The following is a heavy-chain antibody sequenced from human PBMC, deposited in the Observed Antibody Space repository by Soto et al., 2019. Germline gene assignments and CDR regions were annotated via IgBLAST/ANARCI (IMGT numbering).Heavy chain of an antibody. V-gene: IGHV3-13*01. J-gene: IGHJ5*02. CDR3: ARQAAYWHGGGGWFDP. D-gene: IGHD2-8*02. CDR2: IGTVADT. Sequence: EVQLVESGGGLVQPGGSLRLSCAASGFTFSTYDMHWVRQAPGKGLEWVSAIGTVADTFYADSVKGRFTISRENAKSSFYLQINSLAAGDTALYYCARQAAYWHGGGGWFDPWGQGTLVTVSS. CDR1: GFTFSTYD.